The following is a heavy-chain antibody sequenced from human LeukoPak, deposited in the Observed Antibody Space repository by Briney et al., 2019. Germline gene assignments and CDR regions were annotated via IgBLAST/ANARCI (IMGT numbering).Heavy chain of an antibody. CDR1: GFTFDDYA. CDR2: ISSSSSYI. V-gene: IGHV3-21*01. CDR3: ARDVNQWEPFDY. Sequence: GGSLRLSCAASGFTFDDYAMHWVRQAPGKGLEWVSSISSSSSYIYYADSVKGRFTISRDNAKNSLYLQMNSLRAEDTAVYYCARDVNQWEPFDYWGQGTLVTVSS. J-gene: IGHJ4*02. D-gene: IGHD1-26*01.